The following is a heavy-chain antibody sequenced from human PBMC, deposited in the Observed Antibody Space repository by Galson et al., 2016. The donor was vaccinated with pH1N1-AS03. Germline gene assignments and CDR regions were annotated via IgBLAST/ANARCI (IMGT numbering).Heavy chain of an antibody. Sequence: SVKVSCKASGYTFSTYGVSWVRQAPGQGLEWMGWISGYDDDTNYAQNVAGRVTMTTDKSTSTVYVELRSLRSDDTAVYYCARERGFRPDTFDIWGQGTWVTVSS. V-gene: IGHV1-18*04. CDR2: ISGYDDDT. J-gene: IGHJ3*02. D-gene: IGHD2-15*01. CDR1: GYTFSTYG. CDR3: ARERGFRPDTFDI.